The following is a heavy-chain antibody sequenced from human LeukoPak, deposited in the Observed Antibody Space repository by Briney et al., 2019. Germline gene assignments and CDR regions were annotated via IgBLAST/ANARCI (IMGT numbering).Heavy chain of an antibody. Sequence: GESLQISCQCSGYSFTSYWIGWVRQMPGKGLEWMGIIYPDDSDTRYSPSFQGQVTISADKSISTAYLQWSSLKASDTAMYYCARSFSTSSPSDYWGQGTLVTVSS. J-gene: IGHJ4*02. V-gene: IGHV5-51*01. CDR2: IYPDDSDT. CDR1: GYSFTSYW. CDR3: ARSFSTSSPSDY. D-gene: IGHD6-6*01.